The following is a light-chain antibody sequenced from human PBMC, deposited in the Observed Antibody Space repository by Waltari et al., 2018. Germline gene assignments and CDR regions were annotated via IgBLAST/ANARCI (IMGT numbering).Light chain of an antibody. J-gene: IGLJ2*01. CDR2: DVS. Sequence: QSALTQPRSVSGSPGQSVTISCTGTSSDVGGYNYVSWYHQHPGKAPKRMIYDVSKRPSGVPDRFSGSKSGNTASLTISGLQAEDEADYYCCSYAGSYVVFGGGTKLTVL. CDR3: CSYAGSYVV. CDR1: SSDVGGYNY. V-gene: IGLV2-11*01.